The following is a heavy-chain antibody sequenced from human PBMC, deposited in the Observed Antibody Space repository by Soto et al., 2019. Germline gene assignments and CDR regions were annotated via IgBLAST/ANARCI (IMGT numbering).Heavy chain of an antibody. D-gene: IGHD7-27*01. CDR3: VKARATGPKSDFDY. CDR1: GFTFGTYT. CDR2: ISSHEGRT. Sequence: GSLRLSCSASGFTFGTYTMHWVRQAPGRGPECVSTISSHEGRTFYADFVKGRFTMSSDNSKNTLYLQMSSLRLEDTAVYYCVKARATGPKSDFDYWGQGTLVTVSS. J-gene: IGHJ4*02. V-gene: IGHV3-64D*06.